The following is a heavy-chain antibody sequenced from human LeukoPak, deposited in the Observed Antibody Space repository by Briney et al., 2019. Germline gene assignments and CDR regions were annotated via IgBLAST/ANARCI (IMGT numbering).Heavy chain of an antibody. CDR1: GGSFSGYY. CDR3: ARGAYHYGSGSYYFDY. CDR2: IYTSGST. V-gene: IGHV4-59*10. Sequence: SETLSLTCAVYGGSFSGYYWSWIRQPAGRGLEWIGRIYTSGSTNHNPSLKSRVTMSVDKSKNQLSLKLSSVTAADTAMYYCARGAYHYGSGSYYFDYWGQGTLVTVSS. J-gene: IGHJ4*02. D-gene: IGHD3-10*01.